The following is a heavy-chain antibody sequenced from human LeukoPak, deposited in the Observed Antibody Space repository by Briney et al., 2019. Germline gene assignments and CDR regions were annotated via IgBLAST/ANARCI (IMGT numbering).Heavy chain of an antibody. CDR3: ARFASTDPDYYGSGSYYPGAFDI. D-gene: IGHD3-10*01. CDR1: GSSISGYY. CDR2: IYTSGST. J-gene: IGHJ3*02. Sequence: SETLSLTCTASGSSISGYYWNWIRQPAGKGLEWIGRIYTSGSTNYNPSLKSRVTISVDTSKNQFSLKLSSVTAADTAVYYCARFASTDPDYYGSGSYYPGAFDIWGQGTMVTVSS. V-gene: IGHV4-4*07.